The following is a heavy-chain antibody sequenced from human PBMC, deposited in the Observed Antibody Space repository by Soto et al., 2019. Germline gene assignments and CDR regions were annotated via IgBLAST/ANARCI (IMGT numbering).Heavy chain of an antibody. CDR2: IYTSWST. D-gene: IGHD4-4*01. CDR1: GGSISSYY. V-gene: IGHV4-4*07. Sequence: PSETLSLTCTVSGGSISSYYWSWIRQPAGKGLEWIGRIYTSWSTNYNPSLKSRVTMSVDTSKNQFSLKLSSVTAADTAVYYCARVRGTVTANWFDPWGQGTLVTVSS. J-gene: IGHJ5*02. CDR3: ARVRGTVTANWFDP.